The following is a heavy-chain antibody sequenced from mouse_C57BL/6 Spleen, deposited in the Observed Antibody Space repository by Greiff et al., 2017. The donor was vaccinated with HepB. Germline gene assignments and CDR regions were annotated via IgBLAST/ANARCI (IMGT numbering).Heavy chain of an antibody. Sequence: VKLVESGAELVKPGASVKMSCKASGYTFTSYWITWVKQRPGQGLEWIGDIYPGSGSTNYNEKFKSKATLTVDTSSSTAYMQLSSLTSEDSAVYYCARDGVGPDYWGQGTTLTVSS. CDR1: GYTFTSYW. V-gene: IGHV1-55*01. J-gene: IGHJ2*01. CDR2: IYPGSGST. D-gene: IGHD4-1*01. CDR3: ARDGVGPDY.